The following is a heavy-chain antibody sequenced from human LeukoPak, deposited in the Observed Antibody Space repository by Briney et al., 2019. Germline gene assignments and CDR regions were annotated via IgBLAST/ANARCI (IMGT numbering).Heavy chain of an antibody. CDR2: IIPILGIA. V-gene: IGHV1-69*04. CDR1: GGTFSSYA. Sequence: GSSVKVSCKASGGTFSSYAISWVRQAPGQGLEWRGRIIPILGIANYAQKFQGRVTITADKSTSTAYMELSSLRSEDTAVYYCAREESGGYFDYWGQGTQVTVSS. CDR3: AREESGGYFDY. D-gene: IGHD2-8*02. J-gene: IGHJ4*02.